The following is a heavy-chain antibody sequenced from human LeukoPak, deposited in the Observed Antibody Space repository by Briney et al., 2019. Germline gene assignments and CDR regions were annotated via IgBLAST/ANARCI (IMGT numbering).Heavy chain of an antibody. V-gene: IGHV4-39*07. CDR3: ARAGAGDGYNMGGWFDP. Sequence: KPSETLSLTCTVSGGSISSSSYYWGWIRQPPGKGLEWIGSIYYSGSTYYNPSLKSRVTISVDTSKNQFSLKLSSVTAADTAVYYCARAGAGDGYNMGGWFDPWGQGTLVTVSS. J-gene: IGHJ5*02. D-gene: IGHD5-24*01. CDR1: GGSISSSSYY. CDR2: IYYSGST.